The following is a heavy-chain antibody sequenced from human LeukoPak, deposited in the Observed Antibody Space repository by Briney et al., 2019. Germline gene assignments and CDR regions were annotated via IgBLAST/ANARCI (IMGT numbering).Heavy chain of an antibody. J-gene: IGHJ5*02. CDR1: GGSISSYY. D-gene: IGHD3-22*01. V-gene: IGHV4-59*01. CDR3: ARDTYLLNYYYDSSGYRPPQYWFDP. CDR2: IYYSGST. Sequence: SETLSLTCTVSGGSISSYYWSWIRQPPGKGLEWIGYIYYSGSTNYNPSLKSRVTISVDTSKNQFSLKLSSVTAADTAVYYCARDTYLLNYYYDSSGYRPPQYWFDPWGQGTLVTVSS.